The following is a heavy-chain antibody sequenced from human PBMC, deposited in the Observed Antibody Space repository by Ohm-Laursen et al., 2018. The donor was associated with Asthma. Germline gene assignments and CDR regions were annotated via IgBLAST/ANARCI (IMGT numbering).Heavy chain of an antibody. V-gene: IGHV3-7*05. CDR3: ATNLPYEAENY. CDR1: GPPFSNFW. J-gene: IGHJ4*02. D-gene: IGHD3-16*01. Sequence: GSLRLSCAASGPPFSNFWMSWVRQAPGKGLEWVANIYPDGGEKYYVDSVDGRFTISRDNAKNSLYLQMNSLRAEDTAVYYCATNLPYEAENYWGQGTLVTVSS. CDR2: IYPDGGEK.